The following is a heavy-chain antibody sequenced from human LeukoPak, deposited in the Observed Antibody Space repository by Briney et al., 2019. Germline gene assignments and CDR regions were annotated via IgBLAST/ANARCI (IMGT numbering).Heavy chain of an antibody. Sequence: SETLSLTCTVSGDSFTSVTDYWAWIRQPPGKGLEWIGRIYTSGSTNYNPSLKSRVTISVDTSKNQFSLKLSSVTAADTAVYYCARAGGVKTAALDLDYWGQGTLVTVSS. CDR3: ARAGGVKTAALDLDY. D-gene: IGHD6-25*01. CDR1: GDSFTSVTDY. CDR2: IYTSGST. V-gene: IGHV4-61*02. J-gene: IGHJ4*02.